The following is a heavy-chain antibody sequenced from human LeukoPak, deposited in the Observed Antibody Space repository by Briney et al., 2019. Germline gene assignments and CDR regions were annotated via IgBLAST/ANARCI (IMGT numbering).Heavy chain of an antibody. Sequence: PGGSLRLSCAVSQFTLNGSWMNGVRQAPGKGREWVANMEPSGSQKIYVDSVKGRFTISKDNPGTSLYLDMHSLRAEDTAIYYCAIWTSGNYWGQGTLVTVSS. D-gene: IGHD3/OR15-3a*01. CDR1: QFTLNGSW. CDR3: AIWTSGNY. CDR2: MEPSGSQK. V-gene: IGHV3-7*01. J-gene: IGHJ4*02.